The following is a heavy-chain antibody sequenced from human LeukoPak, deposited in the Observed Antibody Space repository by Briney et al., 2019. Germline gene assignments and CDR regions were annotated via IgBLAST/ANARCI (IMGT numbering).Heavy chain of an antibody. CDR2: IYYSGST. CDR1: GGSISSYY. CDR3: ARVGSSSWSHYYYYGMDV. V-gene: IGHV4-59*01. Sequence: PSETLSLTCTVSGGSISSYYWSWIRQPPGKRLEWIGYIYYSGSTNYNPSLKSRVTISVDTSKNQFSLKLSSVTAADTAVYYCARVGSSSWSHYYYYGMDVWGQGTTVTVSS. D-gene: IGHD6-6*01. J-gene: IGHJ6*02.